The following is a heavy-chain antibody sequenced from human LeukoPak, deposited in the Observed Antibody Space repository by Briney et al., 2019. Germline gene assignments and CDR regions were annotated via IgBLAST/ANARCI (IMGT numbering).Heavy chain of an antibody. Sequence: SETLSLTCTVSGGSISSYYWSWIRQPPGKGLEWIGYIYYSGSTNYNPSLKSRVTISVDTSKNQFSLKLSSVTAADTAAYYCAKDHYDSSGYPFDYWGQGTLVTVSS. CDR1: GGSISSYY. V-gene: IGHV4-59*01. CDR3: AKDHYDSSGYPFDY. D-gene: IGHD3-22*01. CDR2: IYYSGST. J-gene: IGHJ4*02.